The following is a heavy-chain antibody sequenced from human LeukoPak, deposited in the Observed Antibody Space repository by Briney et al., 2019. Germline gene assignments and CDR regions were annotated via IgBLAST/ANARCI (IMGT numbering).Heavy chain of an antibody. Sequence: ASVKVSCKASGYTFTSYGISWVRQAPGQGLEWMGWISADTGNTKYTQKLQGRVTMTTDTSTSTAYMELRSLRSDDTAMYYCTRSDRDILTGYRNLDYWGQGTLVTVSS. CDR1: GYTFTSYG. D-gene: IGHD3-9*01. V-gene: IGHV1-18*01. CDR3: TRSDRDILTGYRNLDY. CDR2: ISADTGNT. J-gene: IGHJ4*02.